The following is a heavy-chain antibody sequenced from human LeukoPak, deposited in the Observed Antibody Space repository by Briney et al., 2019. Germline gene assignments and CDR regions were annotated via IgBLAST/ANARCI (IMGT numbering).Heavy chain of an antibody. D-gene: IGHD4-17*01. CDR3: AGHNGAWQPFDY. V-gene: IGHV3-23*01. CDR1: GFTLNTYA. CDR2: ITGSGGTT. J-gene: IGHJ4*02. Sequence: PGGSQRLSCAASGFTLNTYAMNCVRQAPGKGLEWVSSITGSGGTTHYADSVKGRFTISRDNSKNTVYLQMHGLRAEDTAIYYCAGHNGAWQPFDYWGQGTRVTVSS.